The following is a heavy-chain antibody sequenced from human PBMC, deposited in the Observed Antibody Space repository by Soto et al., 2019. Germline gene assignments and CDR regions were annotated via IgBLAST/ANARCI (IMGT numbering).Heavy chain of an antibody. Sequence: PGGSLRLSCAASGFTFNTYSMHWVRQAPGKGLERVSYISSSSSTKYYADSVKGRFTISRDNAKNSLYLQMNSLRAEDTAFYYCASPVVVAATDSYFYGMDVWGQGTTVTVSS. CDR1: GFTFNTYS. D-gene: IGHD2-15*01. V-gene: IGHV3-48*01. J-gene: IGHJ6*02. CDR2: ISSSSSTK. CDR3: ASPVVVAATDSYFYGMDV.